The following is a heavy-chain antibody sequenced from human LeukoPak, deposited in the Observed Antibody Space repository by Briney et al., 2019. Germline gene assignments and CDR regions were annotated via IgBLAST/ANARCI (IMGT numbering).Heavy chain of an antibody. CDR3: AKDMAGYSYGRIDY. V-gene: IGHV3-43*02. CDR1: GFTFDDYA. CDR2: ISGDGGST. Sequence: GGSLRLSCAASGFTFDDYAMHWVRQAPGKGLEWASLISGDGGSTYYADSVKGRFTISRDNSKNSLYLQMNSLRTEDTALYYCAKDMAGYSYGRIDYWGQGTLVTVSS. D-gene: IGHD5-18*01. J-gene: IGHJ4*02.